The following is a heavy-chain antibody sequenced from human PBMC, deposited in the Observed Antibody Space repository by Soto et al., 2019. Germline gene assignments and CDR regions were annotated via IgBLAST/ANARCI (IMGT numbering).Heavy chain of an antibody. CDR2: ISAYNGNT. CDR1: GYTFTSYG. CDR3: ARVRRIVVITHDAFDI. Sequence: GASVKVSCKASGYTFTSYGITWVRQAPGQGLEWMGWISAYNGNTNYAQNLQGRVTMTIDTSTSTAYMELRSLRSDDTAVYYCARVRRIVVITHDAFDIWGQGTMVTVSS. D-gene: IGHD3-22*01. V-gene: IGHV1-18*01. J-gene: IGHJ3*02.